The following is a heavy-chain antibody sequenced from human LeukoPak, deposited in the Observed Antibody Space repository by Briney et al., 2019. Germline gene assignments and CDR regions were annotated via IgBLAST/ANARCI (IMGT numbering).Heavy chain of an antibody. V-gene: IGHV4-34*01. CDR2: INHSGST. Sequence: SETLSLTCAVYGGSFSGYYWSWIRQPPGKGLERIGEINHSGSTNYNPSLKSRVTISVDTSKNQFSLKLSTMTAADTAVYYCASRPWYYDSSPFDYWGQGTLVTVSS. J-gene: IGHJ4*02. D-gene: IGHD3-22*01. CDR1: GGSFSGYY. CDR3: ASRPWYYDSSPFDY.